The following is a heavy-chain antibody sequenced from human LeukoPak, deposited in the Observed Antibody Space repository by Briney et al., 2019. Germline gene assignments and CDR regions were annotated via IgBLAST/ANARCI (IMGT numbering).Heavy chain of an antibody. CDR1: GFTFSSYG. CDR3: ARDPHYDSSGYSSHY. D-gene: IGHD3-22*01. V-gene: IGHV3-48*04. CDR2: ISSSGSTI. Sequence: GGSLRLSCAASGFTFSSYGMNWVRQAPGKGLEWVSYISSSGSTIYYADSVKGRFTISRDNAKNSLYLQMNSLRAEDTAVYYCARDPHYDSSGYSSHYWGQGTLVTVSS. J-gene: IGHJ4*02.